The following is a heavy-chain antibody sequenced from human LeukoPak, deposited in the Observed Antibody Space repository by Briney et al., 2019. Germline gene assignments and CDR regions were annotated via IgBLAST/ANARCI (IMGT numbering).Heavy chain of an antibody. J-gene: IGHJ4*02. CDR2: INPSGGST. D-gene: IGHD3-10*01. V-gene: IGHV1-46*01. CDR1: GYTFTSYY. Sequence: ASVKVSCKASGYTFTSYYMHWVRQAPGQGLEWMGIINPSGGSTSYAQKFQGRVTMTRDMSTSTVYMELSSLRSEDTAVYYCAKSRARREFGELIRTRIQPIDYWGQGTLVTVSS. CDR3: AKSRARREFGELIRTRIQPIDY.